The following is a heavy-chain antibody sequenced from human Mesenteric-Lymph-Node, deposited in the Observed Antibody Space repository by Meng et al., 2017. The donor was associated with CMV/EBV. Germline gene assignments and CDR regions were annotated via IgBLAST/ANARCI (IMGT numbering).Heavy chain of an antibody. CDR1: GGSVSSGSYY. D-gene: IGHD2-8*01. J-gene: IGHJ6*02. V-gene: IGHV4-61*01. Sequence: SETLSLTCTVSGGSVSSGSYYWSWIRQPPGKGLEWIGEIIHSGSTNYNPSLKTRVTISIDTSKNQFSLKMNSATAADTAVYYCARGRGYCVNGECYNHYHGLDVWGQGTTVTVSS. CDR3: ARGRGYCVNGECYNHYHGLDV. CDR2: IIHSGST.